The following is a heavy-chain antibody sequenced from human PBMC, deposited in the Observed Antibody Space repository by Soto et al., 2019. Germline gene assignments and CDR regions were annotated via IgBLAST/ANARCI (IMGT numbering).Heavy chain of an antibody. D-gene: IGHD5-18*01. CDR1: GGSISSGNYY. V-gene: IGHV4-30-4*01. CDR3: ARDGIQLWSSGRDRFDP. Sequence: TLSLTCTVSGGSISSGNYYWSWIRQSPGKGLEWIGYIYSTGSSYYNPSLRSRVSMSVDTSKNQFSLNLSSVTAADTAVYFCARDGIQLWSSGRDRFDPWGQGTLVTVSS. J-gene: IGHJ5*02. CDR2: IYSTGSS.